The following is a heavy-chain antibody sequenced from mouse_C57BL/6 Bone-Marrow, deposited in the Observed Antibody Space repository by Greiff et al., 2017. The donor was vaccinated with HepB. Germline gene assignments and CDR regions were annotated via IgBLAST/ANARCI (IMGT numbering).Heavy chain of an antibody. V-gene: IGHV1-82*01. CDR3: ARDWAY. CDR1: GYAFSSSW. J-gene: IGHJ3*01. Sequence: VKLMESGPELVKPGASVKISCKASGYAFSSSWMNWVKQRPGKGLEWIGRIYPGDGDTNYNGKFKGKATLTADKSSSTAYMQLSSLTSEDSAVYFCARDWAYWGQGTLVTVSA. CDR2: IYPGDGDT.